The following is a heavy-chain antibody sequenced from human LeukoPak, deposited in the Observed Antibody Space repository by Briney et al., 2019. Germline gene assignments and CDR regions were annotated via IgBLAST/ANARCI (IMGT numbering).Heavy chain of an antibody. Sequence: SETLSLACAVYGGSFSGYYWSWIRQPPGKGLEWIGEINHSGSTNYNPSLKSRVTISVDTSKNQFSLKLSSVTAADTAVYYCARGHVWFGELRRAFDIWGQGTMVTVSS. CDR1: GGSFSGYY. D-gene: IGHD3-10*01. V-gene: IGHV4-34*01. CDR2: INHSGST. CDR3: ARGHVWFGELRRAFDI. J-gene: IGHJ3*02.